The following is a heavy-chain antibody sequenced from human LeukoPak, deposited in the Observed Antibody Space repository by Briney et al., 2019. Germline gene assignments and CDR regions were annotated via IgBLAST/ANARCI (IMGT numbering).Heavy chain of an antibody. CDR2: IYYSGST. D-gene: IGHD3-10*01. V-gene: IGHV4-59*08. CDR3: ARIVVRGAHNWFDP. J-gene: IGHJ5*02. CDR1: GGSISSYY. Sequence: SETLSLTCTVSGGSISSYYWSWIRQPPGKGLGWIGYIYYSGSTNYNPSLKSRVTISVDTSKNQFSLKLSSVTAADTAVYYCARIVVRGAHNWFDPWGQGTLVTVSS.